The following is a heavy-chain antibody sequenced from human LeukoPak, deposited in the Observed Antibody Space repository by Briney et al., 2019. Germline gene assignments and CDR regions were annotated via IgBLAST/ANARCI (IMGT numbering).Heavy chain of an antibody. CDR1: GGSISSSSYH. Sequence: SETLSLTCTVSGGSISSSSYHWGWIRQSPGKGLEWIGSIYYSAFVSYSGSTCYNPSLKSRVTISVDTSKNQFSLRLTSVTAADTAVYYCVLYGDYMWWGQGTLVTVSS. CDR3: VLYGDYMW. D-gene: IGHD4-17*01. CDR2: IYYSAFVSYSGST. V-gene: IGHV4-39*07. J-gene: IGHJ4*02.